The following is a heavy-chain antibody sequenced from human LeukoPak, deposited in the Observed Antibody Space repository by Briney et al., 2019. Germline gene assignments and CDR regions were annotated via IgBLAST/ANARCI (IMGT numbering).Heavy chain of an antibody. J-gene: IGHJ4*02. V-gene: IGHV4-31*03. CDR2: IYYSGST. CDR1: GGSISGGGYY. Sequence: SETLSLTCTVSGGSISGGGYYWSWIRQHPGKGLEWIGYIYYSGSTYYNPSLKSRVTISLDTSKNQFSLKLTSVTAADTAVYYCARDRPGDKLEYWGQGTLVAVSS. D-gene: IGHD1-1*01. CDR3: ARDRPGDKLEY.